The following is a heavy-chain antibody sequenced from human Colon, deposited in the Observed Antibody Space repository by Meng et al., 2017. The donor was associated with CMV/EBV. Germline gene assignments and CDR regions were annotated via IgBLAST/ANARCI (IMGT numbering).Heavy chain of an antibody. Sequence: LSCVASVFTFASYPMNWVRQAPGKGLEWVAFISYDGSKQKYADSVTGRFTISRDTPKDTLYLELNSLKTDDTATYYCVRDKGTGAFDFWGQGSLVTVSS. CDR1: VFTFASYP. J-gene: IGHJ4*02. D-gene: IGHD3/OR15-3a*01. V-gene: IGHV3-30*04. CDR2: ISYDGSKQ. CDR3: VRDKGTGAFDF.